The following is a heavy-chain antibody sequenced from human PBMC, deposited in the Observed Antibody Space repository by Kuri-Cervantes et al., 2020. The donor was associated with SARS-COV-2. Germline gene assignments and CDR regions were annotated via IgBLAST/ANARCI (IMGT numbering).Heavy chain of an antibody. CDR2: ISSSSSYI. V-gene: IGHV3-21*04. CDR3: ARRVFTIFGVGYYYMDV. CDR1: GFTFSSYS. Sequence: GESLKISCAASGFTFSSYSMNWVRRAPGKGLEWVSSISSSSSYIYYADSMKGRLTISRDNAKNSLYLQMNSLRAEDTAVYYCARRVFTIFGVGYYYMDVWGKGTTVTVSS. D-gene: IGHD3-3*01. J-gene: IGHJ6*03.